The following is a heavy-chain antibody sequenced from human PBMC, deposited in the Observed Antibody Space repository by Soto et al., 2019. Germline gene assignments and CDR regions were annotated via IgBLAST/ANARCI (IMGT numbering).Heavy chain of an antibody. CDR1: GFTFSSYA. Sequence: GGSLRLSCAASGFTFSSYAMIWVRQAPGKGLEWVSAISGSGGSTYYADSVKGRFTISRDNSKNTLYLQMNSLRAEDTAVYYCAKVIIFGVVMAGYMDVWGKGTTVTVSS. D-gene: IGHD3-3*01. V-gene: IGHV3-23*01. CDR2: ISGSGGST. J-gene: IGHJ6*03. CDR3: AKVIIFGVVMAGYMDV.